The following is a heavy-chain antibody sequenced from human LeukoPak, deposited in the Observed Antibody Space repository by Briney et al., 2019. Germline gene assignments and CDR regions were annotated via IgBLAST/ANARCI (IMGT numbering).Heavy chain of an antibody. V-gene: IGHV3-23*01. Sequence: GGSLRLSCAAFGXTFSSHAMSWVRQAPGKGLEWVSAVSGSGGSTKYADSVKGRFTISRDNSKNTLYLQMNSLGADDTAVYYCAKGNWRYFDYWGQGTLVTVSS. J-gene: IGHJ4*02. D-gene: IGHD1-1*01. CDR2: VSGSGGST. CDR1: GXTFSSHA. CDR3: AKGNWRYFDY.